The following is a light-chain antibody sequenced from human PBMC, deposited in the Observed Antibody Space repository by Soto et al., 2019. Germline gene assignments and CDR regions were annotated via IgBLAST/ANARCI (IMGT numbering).Light chain of an antibody. V-gene: IGLV3-21*02. CDR2: DDR. CDR1: NIGSKN. Sequence: SYELTQPPSVSVAPVQTATITCEGNNIGSKNVHWYQQKPGQAPALVVYDDRGRPSGVPERLSGSNSGNTATLTISRVEAGDEADYYCQVWDSTSDHVVFGGGTKLTVL. CDR3: QVWDSTSDHVV. J-gene: IGLJ2*01.